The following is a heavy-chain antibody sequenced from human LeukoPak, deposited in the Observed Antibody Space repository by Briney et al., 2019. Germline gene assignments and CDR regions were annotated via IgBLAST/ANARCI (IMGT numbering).Heavy chain of an antibody. CDR3: ARDSGEGGTFDY. D-gene: IGHD1-26*01. J-gene: IGHJ4*02. Sequence: PGGSLRLSCAASRFTFRSYWMSWVRQAPGKGLEWVANINQDESEKSYVDSVRGRFTISRDNAKNAVYLQMHSLRAEDTAVYYCARDSGEGGTFDYWGQGTLVSVSS. CDR2: INQDESEK. CDR1: RFTFRSYW. V-gene: IGHV3-7*01.